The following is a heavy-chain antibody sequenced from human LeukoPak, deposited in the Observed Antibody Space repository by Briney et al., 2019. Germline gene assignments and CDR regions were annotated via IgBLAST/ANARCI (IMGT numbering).Heavy chain of an antibody. V-gene: IGHV3-11*05. CDR1: GFTFSDYY. Sequence: GGSLRLSCAASGFTFSDYYMSWIRQAPGKGLEWVSYICSSSSYTNYADSVKGRFTISRDNAKNSLYLQMNSLRAEDTAVYYCARDLYYYDSSGYKLDYWGQGTLVTVSS. D-gene: IGHD3-22*01. CDR2: ICSSSSYT. CDR3: ARDLYYYDSSGYKLDY. J-gene: IGHJ4*02.